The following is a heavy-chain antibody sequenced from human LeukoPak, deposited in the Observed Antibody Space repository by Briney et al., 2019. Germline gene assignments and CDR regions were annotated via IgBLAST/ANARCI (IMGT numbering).Heavy chain of an antibody. V-gene: IGHV3-23*01. CDR2: ISGSGTNT. CDR1: GFTFSSYA. CDR3: AKGDKPVIAMVKFDY. D-gene: IGHD5-18*01. Sequence: GSLRLSCAASGFTFSSYAMHWVRQAPGKGLEWVSGISGSGTNTYYADSVKGRFTISRDNSKNTLYMQMNSLRAEDTAVYYCAKGDKPVIAMVKFDYWGQGTLVTVSS. J-gene: IGHJ4*02.